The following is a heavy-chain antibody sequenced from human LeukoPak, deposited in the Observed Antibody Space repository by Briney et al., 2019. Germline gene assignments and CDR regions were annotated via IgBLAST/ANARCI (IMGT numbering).Heavy chain of an antibody. Sequence: PGGSLRLSCAASGFTFSDYYMSWIRQAPGKGLEWVSYISSSGSTIYYADSVKGRFTISRDNAKNSLYLQMNSLRAEDTAVYYCARDIVVVPAARYMDVWGKGTTVTVSS. CDR1: GFTFSDYY. V-gene: IGHV3-11*04. D-gene: IGHD2-2*01. CDR3: ARDIVVVPAARYMDV. J-gene: IGHJ6*03. CDR2: ISSSGSTI.